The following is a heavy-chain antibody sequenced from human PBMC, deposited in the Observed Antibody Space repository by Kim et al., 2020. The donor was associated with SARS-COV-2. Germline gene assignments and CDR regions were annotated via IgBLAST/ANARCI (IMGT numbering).Heavy chain of an antibody. CDR1: GGSFSGYY. CDR2: INHSGST. V-gene: IGHV4-34*01. J-gene: IGHJ6*02. D-gene: IGHD3-10*01. CDR3: ARGIRIIWFGPIARYYGMDV. Sequence: SETLSLTCAVYGGSFSGYYWSWIRQPPGKGLEWIGEINHSGSTNYNPSLKSRVTISVDTSKNQFSLKLSSVTAADTAVYYCARGIRIIWFGPIARYYGMDVWGQGTTVTVSS.